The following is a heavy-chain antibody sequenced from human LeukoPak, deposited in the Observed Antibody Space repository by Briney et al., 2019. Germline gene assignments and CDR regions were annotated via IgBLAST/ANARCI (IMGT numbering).Heavy chain of an antibody. V-gene: IGHV3-30*02. Sequence: GGSLRLSCAASGFTFRSYGMHWVRQAPGKGLEWVAFIQYDGRGGYYTDSVKGRFTISRDNSKNTPFLQMSSLRAEDTAVYYCAKGYSYHIDYWGQGTLVTVSS. CDR2: IQYDGRGG. D-gene: IGHD5-18*01. J-gene: IGHJ4*02. CDR3: AKGYSYHIDY. CDR1: GFTFRSYG.